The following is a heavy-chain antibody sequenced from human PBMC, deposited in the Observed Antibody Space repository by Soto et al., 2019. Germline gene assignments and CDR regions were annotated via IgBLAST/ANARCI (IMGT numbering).Heavy chain of an antibody. CDR2: IYYTGST. J-gene: IGHJ6*02. D-gene: IGHD3-9*01. CDR3: TRDVLRYFDWLFPYYYGMDV. Sequence: SETLSLTWPVSYGSINNRGYYWSFRLQHPLKVLEWIGYIYYTGSTDYNPSLKSRVTISLDTSKNQFSLKLSSVTAADTAVYYCTRDVLRYFDWLFPYYYGMDVWGQGTTVTVS. V-gene: IGHV4-31*02. CDR1: YGSINNRGYY.